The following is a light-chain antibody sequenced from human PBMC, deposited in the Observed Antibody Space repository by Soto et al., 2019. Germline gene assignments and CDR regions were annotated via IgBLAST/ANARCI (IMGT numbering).Light chain of an antibody. CDR1: SSDVGGYNH. CDR3: CSYAGSYIYV. CDR2: DVT. J-gene: IGLJ1*01. Sequence: QSALTQPRSVSGSPGQSVTISCTGTSSDVGGYNHVSWYQQYPGKAPRVMIYDVTKRPSGVPDRFSGSKSGNTASLIISGLQAEDEADYYCCSYAGSYIYVFGTGTKVTVL. V-gene: IGLV2-11*01.